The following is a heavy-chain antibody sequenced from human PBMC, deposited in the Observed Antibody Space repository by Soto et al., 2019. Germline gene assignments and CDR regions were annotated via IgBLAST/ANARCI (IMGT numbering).Heavy chain of an antibody. CDR1: GGTFSSYA. CDR3: AREYHGSGRYLYGMDV. Sequence: RASVKVSCKASGGTFSSYAISWVRQAPGQGLEWMGGIIPIFGTANYAQKFQGRVTITADESTSTAYMELSSLRSEDTAVYYCAREYHGSGRYLYGMDVWGQGTTVTVSS. CDR2: IIPIFGTA. V-gene: IGHV1-69*13. J-gene: IGHJ6*02. D-gene: IGHD3-10*01.